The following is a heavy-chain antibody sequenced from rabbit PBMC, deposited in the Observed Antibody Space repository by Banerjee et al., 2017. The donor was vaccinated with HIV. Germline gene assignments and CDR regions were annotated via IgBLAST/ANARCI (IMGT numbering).Heavy chain of an antibody. J-gene: IGHJ4*01. V-gene: IGHV1S45*01. CDR3: ARWSTINVFNL. CDR2: IDAGYTDNT. D-gene: IGHD4-1*01. Sequence: QEQLEESGGDLVKPEGSLTITCTASGFSFSNKYVMCWVRQAPGKGLEWIACIDAGYTDNTWYASWANGRFTISKTSSTTVTLQMTSVTAADTATYFCARWSTINVFNLWGPGTLVTVS. CDR1: GFSFSNKYV.